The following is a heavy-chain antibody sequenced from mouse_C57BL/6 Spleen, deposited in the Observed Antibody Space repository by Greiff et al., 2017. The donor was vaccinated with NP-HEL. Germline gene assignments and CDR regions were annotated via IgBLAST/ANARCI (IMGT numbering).Heavy chain of an antibody. V-gene: IGHV1-66*01. J-gene: IGHJ3*01. CDR3: ARPQGSSYAWFAY. Sequence: VQLQESGPELVKPGASVKISCKASGYSFTSYYIHWVKQRPGQGLEWIGWIYPGSGNTKYNEKFKGKATLTADTSSSTAYMQLSSLTSEDSEVYYCARPQGSSYAWFAYWGQGTLVTVSA. D-gene: IGHD1-1*01. CDR1: GYSFTSYY. CDR2: IYPGSGNT.